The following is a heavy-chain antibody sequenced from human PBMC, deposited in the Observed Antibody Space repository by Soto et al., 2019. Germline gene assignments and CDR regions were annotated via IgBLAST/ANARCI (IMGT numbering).Heavy chain of an antibody. CDR1: GFTFSSYG. CDR3: AKDRRVVAVAAPFDS. J-gene: IGHJ4*02. CDR2: ISYDGSNK. D-gene: IGHD6-19*01. V-gene: IGHV3-30*18. Sequence: QVQLVESGGGVVQPGRSLRLSCAASGFTFSSYGMHWVRQAPGKGLEWVAVISYDGSNKYYADSVKGRFTISRDNSKKTLYLQMNSLRAEDTAVYYCAKDRRVVAVAAPFDSWGQGTLVTVSS.